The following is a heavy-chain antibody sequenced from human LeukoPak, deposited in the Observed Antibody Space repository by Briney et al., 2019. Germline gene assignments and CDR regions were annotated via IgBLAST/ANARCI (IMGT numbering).Heavy chain of an antibody. Sequence: GGSLRLXCAASGFTFSSYAMSWVRQAPGKGLEWVSAISGSGGSTYYADSVKGRFTISRDNSKNTLYLQMNSLRAEDTAVYYCAKVDFEGATWGGLFDYWGQGTLVTVSS. V-gene: IGHV3-23*01. CDR3: AKVDFEGATWGGLFDY. CDR1: GFTFSSYA. D-gene: IGHD1-26*01. CDR2: ISGSGGST. J-gene: IGHJ4*02.